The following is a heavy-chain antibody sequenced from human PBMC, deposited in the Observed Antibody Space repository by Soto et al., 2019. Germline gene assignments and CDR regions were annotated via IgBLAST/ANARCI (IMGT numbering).Heavy chain of an antibody. CDR3: AKDEGSGSYPDY. J-gene: IGHJ4*02. Sequence: HPVGSLRLSCAASGFTFTSYAMSWVRQAPGKGLEWVSLISGSGYSTYYADSVKGRFTISRDNSKNTLYMQMNSLRAEDTAIYYCAKDEGSGSYPDYWGQGTLVTVSS. V-gene: IGHV3-23*01. CDR2: ISGSGYST. CDR1: GFTFTSYA. D-gene: IGHD1-26*01.